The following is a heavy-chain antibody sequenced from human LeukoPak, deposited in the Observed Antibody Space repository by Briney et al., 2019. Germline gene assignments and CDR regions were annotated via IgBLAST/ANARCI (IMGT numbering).Heavy chain of an antibody. J-gene: IGHJ4*02. CDR1: GGSFSGYY. D-gene: IGHD3-22*01. Sequence: SETLSLTCAVYGGSFSGYYCSWIRQPPGKGLEWIGYIYYSGSTNYNPSLKSRVTISVDTSKNQFSLKLSSVTAADTAVYYCARGFYDSRDYYFDYWGQGTLVTVSS. CDR3: ARGFYDSRDYYFDY. V-gene: IGHV4-59*01. CDR2: IYYSGST.